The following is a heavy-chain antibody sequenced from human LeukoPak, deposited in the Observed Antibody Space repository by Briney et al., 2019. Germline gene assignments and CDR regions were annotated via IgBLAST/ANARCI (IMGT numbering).Heavy chain of an antibody. D-gene: IGHD4-17*01. Sequence: ASVKVSCKASGYTFTGYYMHWVRQAPGQRLEWMGGINPNSGGTNYAQKFQGRVTMTRDTSISTAYMELSRLRSDDTAVYYCARQHDYGDYSFGYWGQGTLVTVSS. V-gene: IGHV1-2*02. CDR2: INPNSGGT. J-gene: IGHJ4*02. CDR3: ARQHDYGDYSFGY. CDR1: GYTFTGYY.